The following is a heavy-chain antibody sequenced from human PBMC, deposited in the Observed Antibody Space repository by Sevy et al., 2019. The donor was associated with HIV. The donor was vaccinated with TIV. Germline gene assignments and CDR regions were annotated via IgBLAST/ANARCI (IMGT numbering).Heavy chain of an antibody. Sequence: GGSLRLSCAASGFTFSSYSMNWVRQAPGKGLEWVSYISSSSSTIYYADSVKGRFTISRDNAKNSLYLQMNSLRDEDTAVYYCARGELELQGTQMIYYYYGMDVWGQGTTVTVSS. CDR2: ISSSSSTI. D-gene: IGHD1-7*01. CDR1: GFTFSSYS. CDR3: ARGELELQGTQMIYYYYGMDV. V-gene: IGHV3-48*02. J-gene: IGHJ6*02.